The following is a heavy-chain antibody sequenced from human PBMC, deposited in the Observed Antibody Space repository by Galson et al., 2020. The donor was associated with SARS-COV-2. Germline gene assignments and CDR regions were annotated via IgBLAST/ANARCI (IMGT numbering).Heavy chain of an antibody. CDR2: IYPTDSET. CDR1: GYTFASYR. CDR3: ARWDGTVDY. V-gene: IGHV5-51*01. Sequence: GGSLKISCQGSGYTFASYRLGWVRQLPRKGLEWMGIIYPTDSETRYSPSFQGQVTISADKSISTVYLPWTSLQASDTAMYYCARWDGTVDYWGQGTLVTVSA. J-gene: IGHJ4*02. D-gene: IGHD1-26*01.